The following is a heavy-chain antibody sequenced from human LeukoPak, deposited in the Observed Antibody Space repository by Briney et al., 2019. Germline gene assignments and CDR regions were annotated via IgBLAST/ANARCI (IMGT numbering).Heavy chain of an antibody. V-gene: IGHV3-30*09. Sequence: PGRSLRLSCAASGFTFSSYAMHWVRQAPGKGLEWVAVISYDGSNKYYADSVKGRFAISRDNSKNTLYLQMNSLRAEDTAVYYCARFDYWGQGTLVTVSS. J-gene: IGHJ4*02. CDR3: ARFDY. CDR1: GFTFSSYA. CDR2: ISYDGSNK.